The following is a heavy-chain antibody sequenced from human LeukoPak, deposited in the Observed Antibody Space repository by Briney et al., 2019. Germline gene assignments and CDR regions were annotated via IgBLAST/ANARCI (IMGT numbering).Heavy chain of an antibody. J-gene: IGHJ4*02. CDR3: ARDSADILTGFFEQ. CDR2: IYSSGSS. D-gene: IGHD3-9*01. CDR1: GDSVTNDFF. V-gene: IGHV4-4*07. Sequence: SETLSLTCTVSGDSVTNDFFWGWIRQPAGKGLEWIGRIYSSGSSNYNFALESRVTISVDKLKNQFSLKLSSVTAADTAVYYCARDSADILTGFFEQWGQGTLVTVSS.